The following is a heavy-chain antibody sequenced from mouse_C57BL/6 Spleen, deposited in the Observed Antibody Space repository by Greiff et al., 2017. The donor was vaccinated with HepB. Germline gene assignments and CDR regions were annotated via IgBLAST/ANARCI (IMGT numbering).Heavy chain of an antibody. CDR1: GYTFTDYN. CDR3: ARPAYDSNYWFAY. CDR2: INPNNGGT. Sequence: EVQLQQSGPELVKPGASVKMSCKASGYTFTDYNMHWVKQSHGKSLEWIGYINPNNGGTSYNQKFKGKATLTVNKSSSTAYMELRSLTSEDSAVYYCARPAYDSNYWFAYWGQGTLVTVSA. J-gene: IGHJ3*01. D-gene: IGHD2-5*01. V-gene: IGHV1-22*01.